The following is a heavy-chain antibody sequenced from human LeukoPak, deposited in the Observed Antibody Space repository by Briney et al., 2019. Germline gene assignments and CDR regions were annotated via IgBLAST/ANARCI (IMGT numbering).Heavy chain of an antibody. CDR1: GGSISSSSYY. CDR3: ARDRLWELRAFDI. D-gene: IGHD1-26*01. J-gene: IGHJ3*02. Sequence: SETLSLTCTVSGGSISSSSYYWGWIRQPPGKGLEWIGYIYYSGSTNYNPSLKSRVTISVDTSKNQFSLKLSSVTAADTAVYYCARDRLWELRAFDIWGQGTMVTVSS. CDR2: IYYSGST. V-gene: IGHV4-61*01.